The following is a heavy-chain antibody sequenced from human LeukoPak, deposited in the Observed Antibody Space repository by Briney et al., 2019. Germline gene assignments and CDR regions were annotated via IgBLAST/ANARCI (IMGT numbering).Heavy chain of an antibody. D-gene: IGHD3-10*01. CDR3: ARDGRDYYGSGSYFL. J-gene: IGHJ4*02. V-gene: IGHV4-39*07. Sequence: SETLSLTCTVSGGSISSSSYYWGWIRQPPGKGLEWIGSIYYSGSTYYNPSLKSRVTISVDTSKNQFSLKLGSVTAADTAVYYCARDGRDYYGSGSYFLWGQGTLVTVSS. CDR1: GGSISSSSYY. CDR2: IYYSGST.